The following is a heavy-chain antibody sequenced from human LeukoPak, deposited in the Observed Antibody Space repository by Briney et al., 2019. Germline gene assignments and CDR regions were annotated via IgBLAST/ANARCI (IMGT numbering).Heavy chain of an antibody. CDR1: GFTFSNAW. D-gene: IGHD3-9*01. Sequence: PGGSLRLSCAASGFTFSNAWMSWVRQAPGKGLEWVGRIKSKTDGGTTDYAAPVKGRFTISRDDSKNTLYLQMNSLKTEDTAVYYCTTQYYDILPGYYSDYWGQGTLVTVSS. CDR3: TTQYYDILPGYYSDY. V-gene: IGHV3-15*01. J-gene: IGHJ4*02. CDR2: IKSKTDGGTT.